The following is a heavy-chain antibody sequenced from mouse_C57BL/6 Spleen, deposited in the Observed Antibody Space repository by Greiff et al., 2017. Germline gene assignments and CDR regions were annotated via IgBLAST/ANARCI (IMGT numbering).Heavy chain of an antibody. V-gene: IGHV1-15*01. CDR3: TRESSYYGNYDY. CDR1: GYTFTDYE. J-gene: IGHJ2*01. D-gene: IGHD2-10*01. Sequence: QVHVKQSGAELVRPGASVTLSCKASGYTFTDYEMHWVKQTPVHGLEWIGAIDPETGGTAYNQKFKGKAILTADKSSSTAYMELRSLTSEDSAVYYCTRESSYYGNYDYWGQGTTLTVSS. CDR2: IDPETGGT.